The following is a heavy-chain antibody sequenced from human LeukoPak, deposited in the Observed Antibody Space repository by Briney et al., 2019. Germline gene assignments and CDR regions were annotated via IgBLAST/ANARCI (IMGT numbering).Heavy chain of an antibody. CDR2: IYHSGST. D-gene: IGHD5-12*01. V-gene: IGHV4-59*01. J-gene: IGHJ4*02. Sequence: SETLSLICTVSGGSLSTYYWNWIRQPPGKGLEWIGYIYHSGSTKYNPSLKSRITILVDTSKNQFSLEVSSVTAADTAVYYCARGGYSGLDYSIWGQGTLVTVSS. CDR1: GGSLSTYY. CDR3: ARGGYSGLDYSI.